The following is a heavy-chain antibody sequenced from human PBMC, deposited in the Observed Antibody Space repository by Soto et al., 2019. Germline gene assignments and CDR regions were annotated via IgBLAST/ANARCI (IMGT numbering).Heavy chain of an antibody. CDR1: GGYISSYD. D-gene: IGHD6-6*01. J-gene: IGHJ5*01. CDR2: IYDRRST. Sequence: SETLSVTCTVAGGYISSYDWSWIRQKTGKGLEWIGYIYDRRSTNYNPSLKSRVTISVDTSKTQFSLKLSSVTAADTAVYYCGSSDSSSSRWFDSWGQGTRVTVSS. V-gene: IGHV4-59*01. CDR3: GSSDSSSSRWFDS.